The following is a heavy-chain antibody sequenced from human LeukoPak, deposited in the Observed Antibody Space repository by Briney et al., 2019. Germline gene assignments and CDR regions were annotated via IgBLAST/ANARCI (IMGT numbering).Heavy chain of an antibody. CDR1: GYSFSSYW. CDR3: AREGSYYDSSGLPTPDY. D-gene: IGHD3-22*01. V-gene: IGHV5-10-1*01. CDR2: IDPSDSYT. Sequence: GESLKISCKGSGYSFSSYWITWVRQMPATGLEWMGRIDPSDSYTNYSPSFRGHVTISVDKSISTAHLQWSSLEASDTAMYYCAREGSYYDSSGLPTPDYWGQGTLVTVSS. J-gene: IGHJ4*02.